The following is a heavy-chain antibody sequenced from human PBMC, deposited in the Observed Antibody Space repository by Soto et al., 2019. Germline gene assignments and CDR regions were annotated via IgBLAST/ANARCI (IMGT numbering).Heavy chain of an antibody. V-gene: IGHV3-30-3*01. D-gene: IGHD6-19*01. Sequence: GGSLRLSCAASGFTFSSYAMHWVRQAPGKGLEWVAVISYDGSNKYYADSVKGRFTISRDNSKNTLYLQMNSLRAEDTAVYYCARDGSVGNYFYFWGQGTLVTAPQ. CDR2: ISYDGSNK. CDR1: GFTFSSYA. CDR3: ARDGSVGNYFYF. J-gene: IGHJ4*01.